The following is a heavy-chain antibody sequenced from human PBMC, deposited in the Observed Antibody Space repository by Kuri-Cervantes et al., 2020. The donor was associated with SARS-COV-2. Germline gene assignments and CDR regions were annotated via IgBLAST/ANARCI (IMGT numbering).Heavy chain of an antibody. CDR3: ARATECSGGSCYNYYYYGMDV. Sequence: ASVKVSCKASGYTFTSYAMHWVRQAPGQRLEWMGWINAGNGNTKYSQKFQGRVTITRDASASTAYMELSSLRSEDTAVYYRARATECSGGSCYNYYYYGMDVWGQGTTVTVSS. V-gene: IGHV1-3*01. CDR1: GYTFTSYA. CDR2: INAGNGNT. J-gene: IGHJ6*02. D-gene: IGHD2-15*01.